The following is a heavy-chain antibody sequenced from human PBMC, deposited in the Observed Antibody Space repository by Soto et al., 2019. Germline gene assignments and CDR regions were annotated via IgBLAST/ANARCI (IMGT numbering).Heavy chain of an antibody. V-gene: IGHV3-23*01. D-gene: IGHD4-4*01. J-gene: IGHJ4*02. CDR1: GFTFSTHG. CDR2: IGGTGSVI. Sequence: EVQLLESGGGLVQPGGSLRLSCAASGFTFSTHGMTWVRQAPGKGLEWVSDIGGTGSVIFYADSVKGRFTISRDNSKNTLYLQMNSLRAEDTAIYDCAKGKDYNWGNYFDHWGQGVLVTVSS. CDR3: AKGKDYNWGNYFDH.